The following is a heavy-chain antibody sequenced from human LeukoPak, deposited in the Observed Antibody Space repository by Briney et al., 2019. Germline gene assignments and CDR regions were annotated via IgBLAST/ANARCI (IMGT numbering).Heavy chain of an antibody. CDR2: IKGDGTAT. D-gene: IGHD1-26*01. J-gene: IGHJ4*02. V-gene: IGHV3-74*01. Sequence: GGSLRLSCAASGFTFTGYWIYWVRQVPGKGLEWVSWIKGDGTATGFADSVKGRFTGSRDNAKNTMYLQMNSLRAADTAVYYCARDGMWERVDLHCWGQGALVTVSS. CDR3: ARDGMWERVDLHC. CDR1: GFTFTGYW.